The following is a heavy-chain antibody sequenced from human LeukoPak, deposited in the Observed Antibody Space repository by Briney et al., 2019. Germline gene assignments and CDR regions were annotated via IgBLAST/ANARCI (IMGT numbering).Heavy chain of an antibody. CDR3: ARDYTDVLLWFGFDY. CDR2: IRYDGSNK. Sequence: GGSLRLSCAASGFTFSSYGMHWVRQAPGKGLEWVAFIRYDGSNKYYADSVKGRFTISRDNSKNTLYLQMNSLRAEDTAVYYCARDYTDVLLWFGFDYWGQGTLVTVSS. J-gene: IGHJ4*02. D-gene: IGHD3-10*01. CDR1: GFTFSSYG. V-gene: IGHV3-30*02.